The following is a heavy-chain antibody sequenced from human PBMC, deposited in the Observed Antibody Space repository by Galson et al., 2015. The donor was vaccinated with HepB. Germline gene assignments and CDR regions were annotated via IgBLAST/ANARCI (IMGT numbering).Heavy chain of an antibody. D-gene: IGHD3-3*01. CDR1: GITFTNAW. V-gene: IGHV3-15*01. J-gene: IGHJ6*03. CDR2: SNGKSDGGTT. CDR3: STAKDFWSGHYLNSYYYYMVV. Sequence: SLRLSCAASGITFTNAWMSWVRQAPGKGLEWVGRSNGKSDGGTTDYAAPVKDRFAISRDDSKNTLYLQMNSLKTEDTAVYYCSTAKDFWSGHYLNSYYYYMVVWGKGTTVTVSS.